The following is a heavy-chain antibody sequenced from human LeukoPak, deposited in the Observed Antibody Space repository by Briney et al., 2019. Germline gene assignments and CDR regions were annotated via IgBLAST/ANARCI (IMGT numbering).Heavy chain of an antibody. Sequence: ASVKVSYKASGYTFTSYDINWVRQATGQVLEWMGWMNPNSGNTGYAQKFQGRVTMTRNTSISTAYMELSSLRSEDTAVYYCARVNSPDYGYYYYYGMDVWGQGTTVTVSS. J-gene: IGHJ6*02. CDR1: GYTFTSYD. D-gene: IGHD3-16*01. CDR3: ARVNSPDYGYYYYYGMDV. CDR2: MNPNSGNT. V-gene: IGHV1-8*01.